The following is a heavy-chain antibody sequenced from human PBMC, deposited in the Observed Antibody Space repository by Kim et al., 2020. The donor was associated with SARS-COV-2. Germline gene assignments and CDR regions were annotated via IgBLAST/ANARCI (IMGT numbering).Heavy chain of an antibody. J-gene: IGHJ6*02. Sequence: ASVKVSCKASGYTFTSYGISWVRQAPGQGLEWMGWISAYNGNTNYAQKLQGRVTMTTDTSTSTAYMELRSLRSDDTAVYYCARDPTAMDLVVLDYYGMDVWGQGTTVTVSS. V-gene: IGHV1-18*04. CDR1: GYTFTSYG. CDR2: ISAYNGNT. CDR3: ARDPTAMDLVVLDYYGMDV. D-gene: IGHD5-18*01.